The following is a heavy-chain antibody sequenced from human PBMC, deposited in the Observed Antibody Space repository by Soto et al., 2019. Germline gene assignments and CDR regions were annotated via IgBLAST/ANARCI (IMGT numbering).Heavy chain of an antibody. Sequence: VQLVESGGGLVKPGGSLRLSCAASGFSFTNVWMSWVRQAPGKGLEWVGRTKSKSDAGTTDYAAPVKGRFTISRDDSKNTLYLQMNSLKTEDTAVYYCTASHYGDYVDYWGQGTLVTVSS. D-gene: IGHD4-17*01. CDR3: TASHYGDYVDY. V-gene: IGHV3-15*01. J-gene: IGHJ4*02. CDR2: TKSKSDAGTT. CDR1: GFSFTNVW.